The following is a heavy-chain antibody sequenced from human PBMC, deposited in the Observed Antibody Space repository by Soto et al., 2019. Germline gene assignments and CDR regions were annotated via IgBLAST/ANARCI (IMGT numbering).Heavy chain of an antibody. CDR1: GGTFSSYA. V-gene: IGHV1-69*06. CDR2: IIPIFGTA. Sequence: QVQLVQSGAEVKKPGSSVKVSCKASGGTFSSYAISWVRQAPGQGLEWMGGIIPIFGTANYAQKFQGRVTMTRDTSISTAYMELSRLRSDDTAVYYCARLGYSSGWYGGLGYYYGMDVWGQGTTVTVSS. J-gene: IGHJ6*02. CDR3: ARLGYSSGWYGGLGYYYGMDV. D-gene: IGHD6-19*01.